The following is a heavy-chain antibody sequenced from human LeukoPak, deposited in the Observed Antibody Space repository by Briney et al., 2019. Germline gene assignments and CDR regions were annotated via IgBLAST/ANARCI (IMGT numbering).Heavy chain of an antibody. CDR1: GGSISSSSYY. J-gene: IGHJ3*02. CDR3: ARQFRDYYDSSGYYGAFDM. Sequence: PSETPSLTCTVSGGSISSSSYYWGWIRQPPGKGLEWIGSIYYTGSTSYNPSLKSRVTIFVDTSKNQFSLKLSSVTAADTALYYCARQFRDYYDSSGYYGAFDMWGRGTMVTVSS. V-gene: IGHV4-39*01. CDR2: IYYTGST. D-gene: IGHD3-22*01.